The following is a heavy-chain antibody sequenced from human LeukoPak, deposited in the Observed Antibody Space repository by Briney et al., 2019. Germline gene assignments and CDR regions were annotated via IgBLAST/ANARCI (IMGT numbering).Heavy chain of an antibody. V-gene: IGHV3-21*01. CDR1: GFIFSSYS. Sequence: PGRSLRLSCAASGFIFSSYSMNWVRQAPVKGLEWVSSISSTSSYISYADSVKGRFTISRDNAKNSLFLQMNSLRAEDTAVYYCAREVWSGSPSVGWGQGTRVTVSS. D-gene: IGHD3-3*01. CDR3: AREVWSGSPSVG. J-gene: IGHJ4*02. CDR2: ISSTSSYI.